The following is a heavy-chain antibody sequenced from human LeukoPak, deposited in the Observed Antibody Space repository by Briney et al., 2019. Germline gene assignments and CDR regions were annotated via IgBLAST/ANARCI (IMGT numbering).Heavy chain of an antibody. Sequence: SETLSLTCTVYGGSFSGYYWSWIRQPPGKGLEWIGEINHSGSTNYNPSLKSRVTISVDTSKNQFSLKLSSVTAADTAVYYCARGRPLDPWGQGTLVTVSS. CDR2: INHSGST. J-gene: IGHJ5*02. CDR3: ARGRPLDP. V-gene: IGHV4-34*01. CDR1: GGSFSGYY.